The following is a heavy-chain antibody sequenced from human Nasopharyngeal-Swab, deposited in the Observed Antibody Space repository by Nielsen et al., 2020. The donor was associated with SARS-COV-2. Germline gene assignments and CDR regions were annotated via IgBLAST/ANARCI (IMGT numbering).Heavy chain of an antibody. CDR3: AKGAQWLVRDELDY. J-gene: IGHJ4*02. CDR2: ISYDGSNK. CDR1: GFTFSSYG. D-gene: IGHD6-19*01. Sequence: GESLKISCAASGFTFSSYGMHWVRQAPGKGLEWVAVISYDGSNKYYADSVKSRFTISRDNAKNSLYLQMNSLRAEDTALYYCAKGAQWLVRDELDYWGQGTLVTVSS. V-gene: IGHV3-30*19.